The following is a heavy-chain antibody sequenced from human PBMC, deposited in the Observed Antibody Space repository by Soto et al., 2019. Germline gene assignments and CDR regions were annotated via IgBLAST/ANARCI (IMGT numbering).Heavy chain of an antibody. Sequence: QVQLVESGGGVVQPGRSLRLSCAASGFTFSSYAMHWVRQAPGKGLEWVAVISYDGSNKYYADSVKGRFTISRDNSKNTLYLQMNSLRAEDTAVYYCARAPRAPYFDYWGQGTLVTVSS. CDR3: ARAPRAPYFDY. CDR1: GFTFSSYA. V-gene: IGHV3-30-3*01. J-gene: IGHJ4*02. CDR2: ISYDGSNK.